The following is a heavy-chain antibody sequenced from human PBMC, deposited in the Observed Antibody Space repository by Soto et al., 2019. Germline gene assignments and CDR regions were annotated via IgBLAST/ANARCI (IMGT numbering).Heavy chain of an antibody. CDR3: ARDQGNPDY. D-gene: IGHD1-1*01. J-gene: IGHJ4*02. V-gene: IGHV3-30-3*01. CDR2: ISYDGSNK. Sequence: QVQLVESGGGVVQPGRSLRLSCAASGFTFSSYAMHWVRQAPGKGLEWVAVISYDGSNKYYADSVKGRITISRDNSKSTLYLQMNSLRAEDTAVYYCARDQGNPDYWGQGTLVTVSS. CDR1: GFTFSSYA.